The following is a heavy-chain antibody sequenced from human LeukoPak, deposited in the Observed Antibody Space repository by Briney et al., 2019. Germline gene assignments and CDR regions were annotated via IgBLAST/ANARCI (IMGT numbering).Heavy chain of an antibody. Sequence: GASVKVSCKASGYTFTSYDINWVRQATGQGLEWMGWVNPNSGNTGYAQKFQGRVTMTRNTSISTAYMELSSLRSEDTAVYYCARGGNYYDSSGSGLFDPWGQGTLVTVSS. J-gene: IGHJ5*02. CDR2: VNPNSGNT. CDR1: GYTFTSYD. CDR3: ARGGNYYDSSGSGLFDP. V-gene: IGHV1-8*01. D-gene: IGHD3-22*01.